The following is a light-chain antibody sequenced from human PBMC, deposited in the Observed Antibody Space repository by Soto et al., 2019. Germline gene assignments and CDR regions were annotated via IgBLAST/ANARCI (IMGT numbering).Light chain of an antibody. CDR1: QSVGYH. Sequence: EIVLTQSPATLSLSPGERATLSCRASQSVGYHLAWYQQKPGQAPRLLIYDASNRATGIPARFSVSGSGTDFTLAISSLEPEDFAVHYCQQRSNWPPVTFGGGTKVEIK. CDR2: DAS. CDR3: QQRSNWPPVT. V-gene: IGKV3-11*01. J-gene: IGKJ4*01.